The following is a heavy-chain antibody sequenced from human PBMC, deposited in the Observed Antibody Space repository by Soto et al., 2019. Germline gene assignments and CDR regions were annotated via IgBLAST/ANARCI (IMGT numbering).Heavy chain of an antibody. Sequence: EVQLLESGGGLVQPGGSLRLSCAASGFTFRNYAMAWVRLSSGKGLEWVSSISTSGGSTYFAGFVKGRFTLSRDNSKNTLYLQMNSLRAEDTAVYYCAKDFYYDSSGYLNAFDNWGQGTMVTVSS. CDR3: AKDFYYDSSGYLNAFDN. V-gene: IGHV3-23*01. J-gene: IGHJ3*02. D-gene: IGHD3-22*01. CDR1: GFTFRNYA. CDR2: ISTSGGST.